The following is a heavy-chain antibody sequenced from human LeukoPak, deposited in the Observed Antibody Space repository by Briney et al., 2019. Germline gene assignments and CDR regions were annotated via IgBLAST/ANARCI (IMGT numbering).Heavy chain of an antibody. V-gene: IGHV4-59*08. CDR3: ARHRAARDY. CDR2: IYYSGST. CDR1: GGSISSYY. Sequence: SETLSLTCTVSGGSISSYYWSWIRQPPGKGLEWIGYIYYSGSTNYNPSLKSRVTIPVDTSKNQFSLKLSSVTAADTAVYYCARHRAARDYWGQGTLVTVSS. J-gene: IGHJ4*02. D-gene: IGHD6-13*01.